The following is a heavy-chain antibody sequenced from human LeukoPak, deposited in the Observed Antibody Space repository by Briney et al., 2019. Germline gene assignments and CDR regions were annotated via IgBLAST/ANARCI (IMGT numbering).Heavy chain of an antibody. D-gene: IGHD6-6*01. Sequence: GASVKVSCKASGYTFTVYYMHWVRQAPGQGLEWMGWINPNGGGTNYAQKFQGRVTVTRDTSISTAYMELSTLRSDDTAVYYCARGGEYSRSSSTYWVQGTMVTVSS. V-gene: IGHV1-2*02. J-gene: IGHJ4*02. CDR2: INPNGGGT. CDR3: ARGGEYSRSSSTY. CDR1: GYTFTVYY.